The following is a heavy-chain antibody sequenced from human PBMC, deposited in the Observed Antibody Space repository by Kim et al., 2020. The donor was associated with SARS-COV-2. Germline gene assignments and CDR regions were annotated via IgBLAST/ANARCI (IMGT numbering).Heavy chain of an antibody. Sequence: KFQGRVTMTRDTSMSTAYMELSRLRSDDTAVYYCARDIRQWLVHLNWFDPWGQGTLVTVSS. V-gene: IGHV1-2*02. CDR3: ARDIRQWLVHLNWFDP. J-gene: IGHJ5*02. D-gene: IGHD6-19*01.